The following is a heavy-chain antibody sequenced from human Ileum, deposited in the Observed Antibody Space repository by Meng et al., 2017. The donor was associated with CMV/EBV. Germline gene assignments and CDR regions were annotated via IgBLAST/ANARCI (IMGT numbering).Heavy chain of an antibody. Sequence: VQLQQWVAGLLKPSGSLSLTCAVYGGSFSDYYWIWIRQSPGKGLEWIGEVHHSGITNYNPSLKSRVTISVDTSKNQFFLKLTSVTAADTGLYYCATNSEDYWGQGTLVTVSS. J-gene: IGHJ4*02. V-gene: IGHV4-34*01. CDR1: GGSFSDYY. CDR2: VHHSGIT. CDR3: ATNSEDY. D-gene: IGHD4-23*01.